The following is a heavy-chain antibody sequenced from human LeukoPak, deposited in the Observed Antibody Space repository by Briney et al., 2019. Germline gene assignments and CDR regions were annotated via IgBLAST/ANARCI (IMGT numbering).Heavy chain of an antibody. Sequence: SETLSLTCTVSGGSISSSSYYWGWIRQPPGKGLEWIGGIYYSGSTYYNPSLKSRVTISVDTSKNQFSLKLSSVTAADTAVYYCARQEGLAPDPGYCSSTSCRRYYFDYWGQGTLVTVSS. D-gene: IGHD2-2*01. CDR2: IYYSGST. V-gene: IGHV4-39*01. CDR1: GGSISSSSYY. CDR3: ARQEGLAPDPGYCSSTSCRRYYFDY. J-gene: IGHJ4*02.